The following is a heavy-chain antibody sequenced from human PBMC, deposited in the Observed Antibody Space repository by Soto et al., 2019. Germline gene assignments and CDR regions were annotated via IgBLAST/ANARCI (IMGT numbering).Heavy chain of an antibody. D-gene: IGHD2-2*01. J-gene: IGHJ3*02. CDR1: GYSFISYW. V-gene: IGHV5-51*01. CDR3: ARFKGYCSNNYCSCTFYI. Sequence: GESLKISCKTSGYSFISYWVAWVRQLPGKGLEWMGTFYPGDSTSTYSPSFQGQVTISVDKSISTAYLQLSSLKASDTAMYYCARFKGYCSNNYCSCTFYIWGQGTMVTVSS. CDR2: FYPGDSTS.